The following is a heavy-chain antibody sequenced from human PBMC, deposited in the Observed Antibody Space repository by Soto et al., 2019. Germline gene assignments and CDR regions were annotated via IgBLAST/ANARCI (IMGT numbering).Heavy chain of an antibody. Sequence: QVQLVQSGAEVKKPGASVKVSCKASGYTFTSYDINWVRQATGQGLEWMGWMNPNSGNTGYAQKFEGRVTMTRKTSISTDYLGLSSLRSEDTAVYYCARTLYGDNVDYWGQGTLVTVSS. V-gene: IGHV1-8*01. CDR1: GYTFTSYD. CDR2: MNPNSGNT. D-gene: IGHD4-17*01. CDR3: ARTLYGDNVDY. J-gene: IGHJ4*02.